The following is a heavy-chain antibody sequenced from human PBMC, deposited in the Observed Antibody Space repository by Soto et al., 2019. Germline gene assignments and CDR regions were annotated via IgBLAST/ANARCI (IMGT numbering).Heavy chain of an antibody. Sequence: QVQLVESGGGVVQPGRSLRLSCAASGFTFSSYGMHWVRQAPGKGLEWVAVIWYDGSNKDYADSVKGRLTISRDNSKNTLHLQMNTLRAADTAVYYCARQGSYDFWSGRAYYYYGMDVWGQGTTVTVSS. V-gene: IGHV3-33*01. CDR1: GFTFSSYG. CDR3: ARQGSYDFWSGRAYYYYGMDV. D-gene: IGHD3-3*01. CDR2: IWYDGSNK. J-gene: IGHJ6*02.